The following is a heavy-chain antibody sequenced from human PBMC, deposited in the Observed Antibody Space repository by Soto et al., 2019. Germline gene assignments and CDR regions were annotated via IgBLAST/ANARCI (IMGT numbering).Heavy chain of an antibody. CDR2: ISSSSSYI. CDR3: AIYCSSTSCQLLPFDP. J-gene: IGHJ5*02. CDR1: GFTFSSYS. D-gene: IGHD2-2*01. V-gene: IGHV3-21*01. Sequence: EVQLVESGGGLVKPGGSLRLSCAASGFTFSSYSMNWVRQAPGKGLEWVSSISSSSSYIYYADSVKGRFTISRDNAKNSLYLQMNSLRAEDTAVYYCAIYCSSTSCQLLPFDPWGQGTLVTVSS.